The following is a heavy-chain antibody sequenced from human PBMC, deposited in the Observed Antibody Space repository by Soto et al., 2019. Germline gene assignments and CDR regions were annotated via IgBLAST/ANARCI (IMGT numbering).Heavy chain of an antibody. D-gene: IGHD6-13*01. Sequence: PGGSLRLSCAASGFTFSSYGMHWVRQAPGKGLEWVAVISYDGSNKYYADSVKGRFTISRDNSKNTLYLQMNSLRAEDTAVYYCAKDRYSSPTPYYFDYWGQGTLVTVSS. V-gene: IGHV3-30*18. CDR2: ISYDGSNK. J-gene: IGHJ4*02. CDR1: GFTFSSYG. CDR3: AKDRYSSPTPYYFDY.